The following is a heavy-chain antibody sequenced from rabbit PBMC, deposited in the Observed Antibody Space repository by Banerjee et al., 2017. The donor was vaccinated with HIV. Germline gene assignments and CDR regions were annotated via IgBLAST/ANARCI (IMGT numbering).Heavy chain of an antibody. Sequence: QEQLKETGGGLVQPGGSLKLSCKASGFDFSSYGVSWVRQAPGKGLEWIGYIDPVFGSTYYANWAKGRFTISRTSSTTVTLQMTSLTAADTATYFCARDDYGVPFKLWGQGTLVTV. CDR1: GFDFSSYG. V-gene: IGHV1S39*01. CDR3: ARDDYGVPFKL. D-gene: IGHD2-1*01. CDR2: IDPVFGST. J-gene: IGHJ4*01.